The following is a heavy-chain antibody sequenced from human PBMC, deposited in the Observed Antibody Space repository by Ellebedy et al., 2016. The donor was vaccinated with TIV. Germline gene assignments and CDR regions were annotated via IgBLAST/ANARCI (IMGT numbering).Heavy chain of an antibody. CDR1: GGSIRSGEYF. D-gene: IGHD6-13*01. J-gene: IGHJ4*02. V-gene: IGHV4-4*02. Sequence: MPSETLSLTCSVSGGSIRSGEYFWSWIRQTPGKGLEWIGEIYQSGSTTYNPSRKSPVTISVDKTKNQFSLKLTSVTAANTAVYYCARAPAGTQQSPLDYWGQGTLVTVSS. CDR2: IYQSGST. CDR3: ARAPAGTQQSPLDY.